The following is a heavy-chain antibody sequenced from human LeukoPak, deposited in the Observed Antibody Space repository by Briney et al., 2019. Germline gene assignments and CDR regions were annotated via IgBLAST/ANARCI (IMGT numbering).Heavy chain of an antibody. D-gene: IGHD6-6*01. CDR1: GFTFSNYE. CDR3: AAARRIPPSDY. V-gene: IGHV3-48*03. Sequence: GGSLRLSCAASGFTFSNYEMNWVRQAPGKGLEWVSYISSSGSTIYYADSVKGRFTISRDNSKNTLYLQMNSLRAEDTAVYYCAAARRIPPSDYWGQGTLVTVSS. CDR2: ISSSGSTI. J-gene: IGHJ4*02.